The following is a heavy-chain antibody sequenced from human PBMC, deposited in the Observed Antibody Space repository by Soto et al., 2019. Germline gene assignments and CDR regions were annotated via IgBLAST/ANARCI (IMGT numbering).Heavy chain of an antibody. CDR1: GFTFSSYA. D-gene: IGHD5-12*01. V-gene: IGHV3-23*01. J-gene: IGHJ4*02. Sequence: EVQLLESGGGLVQPGGSLRLSCAASGFTFSSYAMSWVRQAPGKGLEWVSNIRYYADSVKGRFTISRDNSKNTLYLQMNSLRAEDTAVYYCAKYPEYSGYDGTYIDYWGQGTLVTVSS. CDR3: AKYPEYSGYDGTYIDY. CDR2: IR.